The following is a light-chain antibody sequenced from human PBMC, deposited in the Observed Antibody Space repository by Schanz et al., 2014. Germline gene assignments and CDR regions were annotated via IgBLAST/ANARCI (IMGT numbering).Light chain of an antibody. CDR1: QSVSTK. V-gene: IGKV3-20*01. Sequence: EIVMTQSPATLSVSPGERVTLSCRASQSVSTKLAWYQQKPGQAPRLLIYGASSRATGIPDRFSGSGSVTDFTLTISTLEPEDFAVYYCQQYGNSPPFTFGQGTRLEIK. CDR3: QQYGNSPPFT. J-gene: IGKJ2*01. CDR2: GAS.